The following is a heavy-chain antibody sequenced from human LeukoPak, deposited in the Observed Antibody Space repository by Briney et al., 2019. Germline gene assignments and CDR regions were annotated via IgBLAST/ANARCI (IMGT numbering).Heavy chain of an antibody. CDR2: ISGSGGST. CDR1: GFTFSSYA. J-gene: IGHJ4*02. D-gene: IGHD3-3*01. Sequence: GGSLRLSCAASGFTFSSYAMSWVRRAPGKGLEWVSAISGSGGSTYYADSVKGRFTISRDNSKNTLYLQMNSLRAEDTAVYYCAKRDFWSGYSDYWGQGTLVTVSS. V-gene: IGHV3-23*01. CDR3: AKRDFWSGYSDY.